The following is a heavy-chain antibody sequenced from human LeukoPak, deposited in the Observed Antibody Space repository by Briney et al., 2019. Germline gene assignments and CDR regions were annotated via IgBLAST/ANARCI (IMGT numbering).Heavy chain of an antibody. CDR2: IKSKTDGGTT. D-gene: IGHD6-13*01. J-gene: IGHJ4*02. CDR3: TTDRCNSWYYEITYWSRICFDY. V-gene: IGHV3-15*01. CDR1: GGSFSGYY. Sequence: ETLSLTCAVYGGSFSGYYWSWVRQAPGKGLEWVGRIKSKTDGGTTDYAAPVKGRFTISRDDSKNTLYLQMNSLKTEDTAVYYCTTDRCNSWYYEITYWSRICFDYWGQGTLVTVSS.